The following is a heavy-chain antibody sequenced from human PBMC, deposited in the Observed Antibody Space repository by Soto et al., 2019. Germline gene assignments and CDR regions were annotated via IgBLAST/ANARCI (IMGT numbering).Heavy chain of an antibody. J-gene: IGHJ5*01. V-gene: IGHV4-39*01. CDR1: GGSVSSRESY. CDR3: ARHIPMTTKDIGGWFDS. CDR2: TNYNRRT. Sequence: QLQLQESGPGLVRPSETLPLPGTVPGGSVSSRESYWTWFRHSPGKGPGWIAGTNYNRRTFYNPSLESRVTMSVDTPANQFSLKLSSVTAADTAVYSCARHIPMTTKDIGGWFDSWGQGILVTVSS. D-gene: IGHD4-17*01.